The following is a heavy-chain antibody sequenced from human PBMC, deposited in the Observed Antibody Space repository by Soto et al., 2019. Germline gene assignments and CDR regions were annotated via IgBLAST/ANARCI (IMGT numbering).Heavy chain of an antibody. CDR3: ARGQELPFYYYYMDV. CDR2: ISAYNGNT. V-gene: IGHV1-18*01. CDR1: GYTFTSYG. D-gene: IGHD1-7*01. Sequence: ASVKVSCKASGYTFTSYGISWVRQAPGQGLEWMGWISAYNGNTNYAQKLQGRVTMTTDTSTSTAYMELRSLRSDDTAVYYCARGQELPFYYYYMDVWGKGTTVTVSS. J-gene: IGHJ6*03.